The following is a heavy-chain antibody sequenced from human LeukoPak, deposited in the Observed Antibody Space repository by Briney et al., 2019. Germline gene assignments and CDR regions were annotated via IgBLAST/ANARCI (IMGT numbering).Heavy chain of an antibody. D-gene: IGHD2-2*01. CDR3: AREAPIVVVPAAGTYYGMDV. Sequence: GGSLRLSCAASGFTFSSYWMSWVRQAPGKGLEWVANIKQDESEKYYVDSVKGRFTISRDNAKNSLYLQMNSLRAEDTAVYYCAREAPIVVVPAAGTYYGMDVWGQGTTVTVSS. CDR2: IKQDESEK. J-gene: IGHJ6*02. V-gene: IGHV3-7*01. CDR1: GFTFSSYW.